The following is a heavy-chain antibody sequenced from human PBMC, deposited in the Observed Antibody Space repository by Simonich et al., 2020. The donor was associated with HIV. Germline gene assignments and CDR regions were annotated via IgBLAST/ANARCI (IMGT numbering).Heavy chain of an antibody. CDR2: ISYDGSNK. CDR1: GFTFSSYA. Sequence: QVQLVESGGGVVQPGRSLRLSCAASGFTFSSYAMHWVRQAPGKGLEWVAVISYDGSNKYYADSVKGRFTISRDNSKKTLDLQMNSLRAEDTAVYYCASGGSISSVWADDYWGQGTLVTVSS. CDR3: ASGGSISSVWADDY. D-gene: IGHD3-16*01. J-gene: IGHJ4*02. V-gene: IGHV3-30*07.